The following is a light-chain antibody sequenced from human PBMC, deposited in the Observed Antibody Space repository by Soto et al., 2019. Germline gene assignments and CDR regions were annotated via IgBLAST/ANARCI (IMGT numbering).Light chain of an antibody. CDR3: SSYTTSSTLYV. V-gene: IGLV2-14*03. CDR2: DVS. Sequence: QSVRTQPASVSGSPGPPIAFFCTGTSSDVGGYTYVSWYQQHPGKAPKLIIYDVSNRPSGVSNRFSGSKSGNTASLTISGLQAEDEADYYCSSYTTSSTLYVFGSGTKVTVL. CDR1: SSDVGGYTY. J-gene: IGLJ1*01.